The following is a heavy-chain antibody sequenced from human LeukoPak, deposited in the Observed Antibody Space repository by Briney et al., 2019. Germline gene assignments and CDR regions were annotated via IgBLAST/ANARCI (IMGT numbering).Heavy chain of an antibody. Sequence: PGGSLRLSCAASGFSFSAHWMTWVREAPGKGPEWVANIKEDGTDKHYADSVKGRFTISRDNAKNSLYLQLNSLRVEDTAVYYCARPRSDYWGQGTLVTDSS. V-gene: IGHV3-7*01. CDR3: ARPRSDY. J-gene: IGHJ4*02. D-gene: IGHD3-3*01. CDR1: GFSFSAHW. CDR2: IKEDGTDK.